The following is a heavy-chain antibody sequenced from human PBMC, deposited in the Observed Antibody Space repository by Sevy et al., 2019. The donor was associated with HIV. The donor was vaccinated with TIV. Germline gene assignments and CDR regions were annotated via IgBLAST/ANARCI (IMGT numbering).Heavy chain of an antibody. CDR1: GFIFSTYT. CDR3: ATWDRTFYGLDV. J-gene: IGHJ6*02. D-gene: IGHD1-26*01. V-gene: IGHV3-23*01. Sequence: GGSLRLSCAASGFIFSTYTMTWVRQAPGKGLEWVSGISGSGGSTYYANSLKGRFTIFRDNSKNTVYLQMNSLRSEDTAVYYCATWDRTFYGLDVWGQGTVVTVSS. CDR2: ISGSGGST.